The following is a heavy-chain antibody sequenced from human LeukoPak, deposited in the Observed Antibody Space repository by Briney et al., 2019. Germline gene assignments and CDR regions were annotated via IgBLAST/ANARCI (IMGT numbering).Heavy chain of an antibody. D-gene: IGHD6-13*01. CDR2: ISGSGTNT. Sequence: GGSLRLSCAASGFTFSSFALSWVRQAPGKGLEWVSAISGSGTNTYYADSVKGRFTISRDNSENTLYMQVNGLKAEDTAIYFCARGKAAIGSRTAFDYWGQGTLVTVSS. V-gene: IGHV3-23*01. CDR1: GFTFSSFA. CDR3: ARGKAAIGSRTAFDY. J-gene: IGHJ4*02.